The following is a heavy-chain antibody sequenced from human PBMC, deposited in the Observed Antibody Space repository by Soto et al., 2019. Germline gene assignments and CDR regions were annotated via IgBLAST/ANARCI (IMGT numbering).Heavy chain of an antibody. CDR3: AREGAGAVKHFDS. Sequence: SVKVSCKASGGTFSSYAISWVRQAPGQGLEWMGGIIPIFGTANYAQKFKDRVTMTRDTSATTAFMELNRLRSEDTAVYYCAREGAGAVKHFDSWGQGTLVTSPQ. V-gene: IGHV1-69*05. J-gene: IGHJ4*02. CDR1: GGTFSSYA. D-gene: IGHD1-26*01. CDR2: IIPIFGTA.